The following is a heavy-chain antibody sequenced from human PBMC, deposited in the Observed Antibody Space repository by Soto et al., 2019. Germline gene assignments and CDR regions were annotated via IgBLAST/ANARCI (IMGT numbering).Heavy chain of an antibody. D-gene: IGHD6-19*01. CDR2: IWYDGSNK. J-gene: IGHJ4*02. V-gene: IGHV3-33*01. CDR3: ARDLDSSGLFGY. CDR1: GFTFSSYG. Sequence: QVQLVESGGGVVQPGRSLRLSCAASGFTFSSYGIHWVRQAPGKGLEWVAVIWYDGSNKYYADSVKGRFTISRDNSRNTLYLQMNSLRAEDTAVYYCARDLDSSGLFGYWGQGTLVTVSS.